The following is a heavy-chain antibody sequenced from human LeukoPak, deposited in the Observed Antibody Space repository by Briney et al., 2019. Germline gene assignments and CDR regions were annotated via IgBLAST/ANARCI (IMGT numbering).Heavy chain of an antibody. CDR1: GYSFTSYW. CDR3: ARVPGIAVAGPFDY. CDR2: IYPCDSDT. V-gene: IGHV5-51*03. D-gene: IGHD6-19*01. Sequence: GESLKISCKGSGYSFTSYWIGWVRQMPGKGLEWMGIIYPCDSDTRYSPSFQGHVTISADKSIPTAYLQWSSLKASDTAMYYCARVPGIAVAGPFDYWGQGTLVTVSS. J-gene: IGHJ4*02.